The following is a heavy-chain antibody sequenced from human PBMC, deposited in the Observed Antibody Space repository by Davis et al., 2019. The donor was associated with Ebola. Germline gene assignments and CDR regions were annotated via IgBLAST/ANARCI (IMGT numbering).Heavy chain of an antibody. Sequence: ASVKVSCKASGYTFTSYGISWVRQAPGQGLEWMGWISTYNGNTNYAQKLQGRVTMTTDTSTSTAYMELRSLRSDDTAVYYCARSIAVAGTDWFDPWGQGTLVTVSS. V-gene: IGHV1-18*04. D-gene: IGHD6-19*01. CDR3: ARSIAVAGTDWFDP. J-gene: IGHJ5*02. CDR2: ISTYNGNT. CDR1: GYTFTSYG.